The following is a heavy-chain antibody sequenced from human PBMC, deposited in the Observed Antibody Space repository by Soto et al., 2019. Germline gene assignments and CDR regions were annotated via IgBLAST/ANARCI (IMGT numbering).Heavy chain of an antibody. J-gene: IGHJ5*02. Sequence: SETLSLTCTVSGGSINNHYWSWIRQPPGKGLERIGYIYYTGSTNYNPSLERRVTMSVDTSKNRVSLNLTSLTLYLQMNSLRAEDTAVYYCAKDLDLGVRGVINWFDPWGQGTLVTVSS. CDR3: AEDTAVYYCAKDLDLGVRGVINWFDP. V-gene: IGHV4-59*03. CDR2: IYYTGST. D-gene: IGHD3-10*01. CDR1: GGSINNHY.